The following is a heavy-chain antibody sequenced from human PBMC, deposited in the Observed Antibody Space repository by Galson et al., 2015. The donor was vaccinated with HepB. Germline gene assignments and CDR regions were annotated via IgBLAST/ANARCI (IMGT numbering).Heavy chain of an antibody. CDR3: ARSLGLVGPYFDY. D-gene: IGHD3/OR15-3a*01. Sequence: PALVKPTQTLTLTCTFSGFSLRVSGIGVGWIRQPPGKALEWLAFINWNDDKRYNPSLKNRLTIIKDTFKNQVVLRMTNMDPADTATYYCARSLGLVGPYFDYWGQGSPITVSS. CDR1: GFSLRVSGIG. V-gene: IGHV2-5*01. J-gene: IGHJ4*02. CDR2: INWNDDK.